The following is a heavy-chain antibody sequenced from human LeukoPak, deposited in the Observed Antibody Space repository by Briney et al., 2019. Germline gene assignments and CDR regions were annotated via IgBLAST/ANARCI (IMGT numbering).Heavy chain of an antibody. CDR3: ASYYGDYLDY. J-gene: IGHJ4*02. Sequence: PGGSLRLSCAASGFTFSSYEMNWVRQAPGKGLEWVSYISSSGSTTYYADSVKGRFTISRDNAKNSLYLQMNSLRAEDTAVYYCASYYGDYLDYWGQGTLVTVSS. D-gene: IGHD4-17*01. CDR2: ISSSGSTT. V-gene: IGHV3-48*03. CDR1: GFTFSSYE.